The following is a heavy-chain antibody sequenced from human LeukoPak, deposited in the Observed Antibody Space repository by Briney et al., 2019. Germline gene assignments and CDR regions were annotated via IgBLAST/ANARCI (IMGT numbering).Heavy chain of an antibody. J-gene: IGHJ6*02. D-gene: IGHD3-22*01. CDR2: ISSSSSYI. V-gene: IGHV3-21*01. CDR3: ARDRRDYDSSGYYDYYYYYGMDV. Sequence: GGSLRLSCAASGLTFSDTWMSWVRQAPGKGLEWVSSISSSSSYIYYADSVKGRFTISRDNAKNSLYLQMNSLRAEDTAVYYCARDRRDYDSSGYYDYYYYYGMDVWGQGTTVTVSS. CDR1: GLTFSDTW.